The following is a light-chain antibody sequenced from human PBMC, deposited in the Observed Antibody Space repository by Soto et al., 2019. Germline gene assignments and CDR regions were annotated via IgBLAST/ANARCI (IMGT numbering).Light chain of an antibody. CDR2: NVY. Sequence: QSALTQPASVSGSPGQSITISCTGTSSDVGAYNFVSWHQQHPGKAPKLMIYNVYDRPSGISYRFSGSKSGNTASLTISGLQDEDEADYYCSAYTVSRTYVFGTGTKVTVL. CDR1: SSDVGAYNF. CDR3: SAYTVSRTYV. J-gene: IGLJ1*01. V-gene: IGLV2-14*03.